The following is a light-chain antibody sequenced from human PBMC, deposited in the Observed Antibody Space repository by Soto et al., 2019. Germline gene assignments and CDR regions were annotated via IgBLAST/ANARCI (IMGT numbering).Light chain of an antibody. CDR3: QKRSNWPPTYT. V-gene: IGKV3-11*01. J-gene: IGKJ2*01. CDR2: DAS. CDR1: QSVSSY. Sequence: EIVLTQSPATLSLSPGERATLSCRASQSVSSYLAWYQQKPGQAPRLLIYDASNRATGIPARFSGSGSGTDFTIPISSLEPEDFAVYYCQKRSNWPPTYTFGQGTKLEIK.